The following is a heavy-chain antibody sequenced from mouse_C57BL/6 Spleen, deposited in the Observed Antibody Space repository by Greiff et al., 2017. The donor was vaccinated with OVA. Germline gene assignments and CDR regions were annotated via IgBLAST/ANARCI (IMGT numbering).Heavy chain of an antibody. V-gene: IGHV5-17*03. J-gene: IGHJ4*01. CDR3: ARDPYGYYAMDY. CDR2: ISSGSSTI. CDR1: GFTFSDYG. D-gene: IGHD1-1*02. Sequence: EVMLVESGGGLVKPGGSLKLSCAASGFTFSDYGMHWVRQAPEKGLEWVAYISSGSSTIYYADTVKGRFTISRDNAKNTLFLQMTSLRSEDTAMYYCARDPYGYYAMDYWGQGTSVTVSS.